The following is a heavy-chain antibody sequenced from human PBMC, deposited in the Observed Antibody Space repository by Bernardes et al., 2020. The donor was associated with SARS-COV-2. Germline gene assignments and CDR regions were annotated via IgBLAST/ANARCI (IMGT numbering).Heavy chain of an antibody. V-gene: IGHV3-48*02. CDR2: ISSSSSTI. CDR3: ARGGGDY. D-gene: IGHD3-16*01. Sequence: GVLGLSWPASGFTFISYSMNWVRQAPGRGLEWVSYISSSSSTIYYADSVKGRFTISRDNAKNSLYLQMNSLRDEDTAVYYCARGGGDYWGQGTLVTVSS. CDR1: GFTFISYS. J-gene: IGHJ4*02.